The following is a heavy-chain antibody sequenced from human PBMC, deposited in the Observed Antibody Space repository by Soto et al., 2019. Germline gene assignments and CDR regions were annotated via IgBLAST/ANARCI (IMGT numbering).Heavy chain of an antibody. CDR3: ARDQQWLVRFYFDF. J-gene: IGHJ4*02. Sequence: GGSLRLSCAASGFTFSSYGMHWVRQAPGKGLEWVAVIWYDGSNKYYADSVKGRFTISRDNSKNTLYLRMNSLRAEDTAVYYCARDQQWLVRFYFDFWGQGTLVTVSS. CDR2: IWYDGSNK. D-gene: IGHD6-19*01. CDR1: GFTFSSYG. V-gene: IGHV3-33*01.